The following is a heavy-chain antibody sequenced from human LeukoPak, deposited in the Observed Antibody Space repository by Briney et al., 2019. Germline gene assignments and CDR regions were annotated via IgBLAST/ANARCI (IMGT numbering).Heavy chain of an antibody. V-gene: IGHV1-46*01. Sequence: ASVKVSCRASGYTFCNHYIHWARQAPGQGLEWMGIIHPSGTDTKYAQKFQGRVTLTRDTSTSTVYVELSSLRSEDTAVYYCARDKTGWSALDIWGQGTMVTVSS. CDR2: IHPSGTDT. CDR1: GYTFCNHY. CDR3: ARDKTGWSALDI. J-gene: IGHJ3*02. D-gene: IGHD6-19*01.